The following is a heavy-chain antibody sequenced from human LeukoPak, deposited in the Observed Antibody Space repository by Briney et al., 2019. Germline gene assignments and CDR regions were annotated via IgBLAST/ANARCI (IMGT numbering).Heavy chain of an antibody. CDR1: GDTVSNKRSA. J-gene: IGHJ5*02. CDR2: TYYRSKWYN. CDR3: ARSGDPSIAAAVS. D-gene: IGHD6-13*01. V-gene: IGHV6-1*01. Sequence: SSQTLSLTCAISGDTVSNKRSAWNWIRQSPSRGLEWLGRTYYRSKWYNDYAVSVKSRITINPDTSKNQFSLQLNSVTPEDTAVYYCARSGDPSIAAAVSWGQGTLVTVSS.